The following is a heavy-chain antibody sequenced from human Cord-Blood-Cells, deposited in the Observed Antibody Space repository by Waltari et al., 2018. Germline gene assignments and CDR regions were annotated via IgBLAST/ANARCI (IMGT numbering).Heavy chain of an antibody. Sequence: QVQLVESGGGVVQPGRSLRLSCAASGFTFSSYGMHWVRQAPGKGLEWVAVIWYDGSNKYDADSVKGRFTISRDNSKNTLYLQMNSLRAEDTAMYYCAKVMVGATGAFDIWGQGTMVTVSS. D-gene: IGHD1-26*01. V-gene: IGHV3-30*18. CDR1: GFTFSSYG. CDR2: IWYDGSNK. J-gene: IGHJ3*02. CDR3: AKVMVGATGAFDI.